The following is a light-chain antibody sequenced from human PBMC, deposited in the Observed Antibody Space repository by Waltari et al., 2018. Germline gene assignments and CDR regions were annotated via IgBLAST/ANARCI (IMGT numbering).Light chain of an antibody. CDR1: HTISTY. CDR3: QQSYSVPYT. J-gene: IGKJ2*01. V-gene: IGKV1-39*01. Sequence: DIQMTQSPSSLSASVGDRVTITCRASHTISTYLNWYQQKPGKAPKLLIYAASNLQSGVPSRFSGSGSGTDFSLTISSLQPEDFATYYCQQSYSVPYTFGQGTKLEIK. CDR2: AAS.